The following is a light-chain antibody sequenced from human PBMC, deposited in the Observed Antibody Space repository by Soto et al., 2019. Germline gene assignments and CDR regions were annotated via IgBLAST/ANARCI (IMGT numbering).Light chain of an antibody. CDR3: QSYASGVTGSV. V-gene: IGLV1-40*01. J-gene: IGLJ1*01. CDR1: SSNIAAGFD. CDR2: SNT. Sequence: QAVLTQPPSVSGAPGQTVTISCTGSSSNIAAGFDVHWYQQVPGTAPKLVLYSNTARPSGVPDRFSGSRSGSSGSLAITGLRPEDEADYYCQSYASGVTGSVFGTGTKLTVL.